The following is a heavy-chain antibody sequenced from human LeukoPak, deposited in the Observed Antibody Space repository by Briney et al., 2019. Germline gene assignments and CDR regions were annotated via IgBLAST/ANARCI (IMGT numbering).Heavy chain of an antibody. CDR3: ARKRYSSSWYVYYFDY. V-gene: IGHV3-66*01. CDR1: GFTVSSNY. CDR2: IYSGGST. Sequence: GGSLRLSCAASGFTVSSNYMSWVRQAPGKGLEWVSVIYSGGSTYYADSVKGRFTISRDNSKNTLYLQMNSLRAEDTAVYYCARKRYSSSWYVYYFDYWGQGTLVTVSS. D-gene: IGHD6-13*01. J-gene: IGHJ4*02.